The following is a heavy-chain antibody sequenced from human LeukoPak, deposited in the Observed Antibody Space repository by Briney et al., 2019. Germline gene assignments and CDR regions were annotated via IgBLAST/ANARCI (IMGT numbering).Heavy chain of an antibody. V-gene: IGHV3-53*01. Sequence: PGGSLRLSCAASGLTVSSNYMSWVRQAPGKGLEWVSVIYSGGSTYYADSVKGRFTISRDNSKNTLYLQMNSLRAEDTAVYYCARSAERNIHNFDYWGQGTLVTVSS. CDR1: GLTVSSNY. D-gene: IGHD2/OR15-2a*01. CDR2: IYSGGST. J-gene: IGHJ4*02. CDR3: ARSAERNIHNFDY.